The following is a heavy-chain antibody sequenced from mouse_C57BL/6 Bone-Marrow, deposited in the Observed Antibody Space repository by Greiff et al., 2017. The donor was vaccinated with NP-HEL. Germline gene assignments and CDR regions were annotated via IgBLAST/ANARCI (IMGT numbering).Heavy chain of an antibody. CDR2: INPNNGGT. J-gene: IGHJ2*01. CDR1: GYTFTDYY. V-gene: IGHV1-26*01. Sequence: VQLQQSGPELVKPGASVKISCKASGYTFTDYYMNWVKQSHGKSLEWIGDINPNNGGTSYNQKFKGKATLTVDTSSSTAYMELRSLTSEDSAVYYCARGGPDYWGQGTTLTVSS. CDR3: ARGGPDY.